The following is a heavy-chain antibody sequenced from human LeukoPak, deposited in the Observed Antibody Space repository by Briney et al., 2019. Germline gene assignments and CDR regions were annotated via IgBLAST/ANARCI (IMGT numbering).Heavy chain of an antibody. CDR1: GFTFSSYA. D-gene: IGHD6-13*01. CDR3: AGEIGGSSWFSRGPFDY. V-gene: IGHV3-30-3*01. Sequence: GGSLRLSCAASGFTFSSYAMHWVRQAPGKGLEWVAVISYDGSNKYYADSVKGRFTISRDNSKNTLYLQMNSLRAEDTAVYYCAGEIGGSSWFSRGPFDYWGQGTLVTVSS. J-gene: IGHJ4*02. CDR2: ISYDGSNK.